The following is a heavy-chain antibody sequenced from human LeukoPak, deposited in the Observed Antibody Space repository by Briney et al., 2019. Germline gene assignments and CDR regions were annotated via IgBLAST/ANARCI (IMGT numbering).Heavy chain of an antibody. J-gene: IGHJ5*01. CDR1: GYTFTSYF. CDR3: ARETSDS. CDR2: INPRGSTT. D-gene: IGHD1-1*01. V-gene: IGHV1-46*01. Sequence: ASVKVSCKASGYTFTSYFMHWVRQAPGQGLEWLGMINPRGSTTTYAQKFQGRVTMTRDTSTSTVYMELSSLRSEDTAVYYCARETSDSWGQGTLVTVSS.